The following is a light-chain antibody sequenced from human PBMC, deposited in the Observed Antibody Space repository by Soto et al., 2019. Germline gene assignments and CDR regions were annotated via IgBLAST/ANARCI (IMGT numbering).Light chain of an antibody. CDR3: QPGGTTPPWT. CDR2: AAS. Sequence: DIQMTQSPSSLSASVGDRVTITCRASQTITSYLNWYQHKPGKAPKLLIYAASSLQSGVPSMFSGSGSGTDFTLTINSLQPEDFATYYCQPGGTTPPWTFGQGTKVDIK. V-gene: IGKV1-39*01. CDR1: QTITSY. J-gene: IGKJ1*01.